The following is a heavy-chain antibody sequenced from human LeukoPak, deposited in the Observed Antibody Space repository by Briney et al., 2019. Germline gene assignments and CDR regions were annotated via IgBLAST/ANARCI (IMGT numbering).Heavy chain of an antibody. CDR3: ARDESNYDFWSGYLIYGMDV. V-gene: IGHV3-30-3*01. J-gene: IGHJ6*02. CDR2: ISYDGSNK. Sequence: GGSLRLSCAASGFTFSSYAMHWVRQAPGKGLEWVAVISYDGSNKYYADSVKGRFTISRDNSKNTLYLQMNSLRAEDTAVYYCARDESNYDFWSGYLIYGMDVWGQGTTVTVSS. CDR1: GFTFSSYA. D-gene: IGHD3-3*01.